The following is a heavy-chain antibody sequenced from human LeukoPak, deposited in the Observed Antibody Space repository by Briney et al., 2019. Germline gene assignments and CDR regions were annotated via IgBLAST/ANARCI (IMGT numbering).Heavy chain of an antibody. V-gene: IGHV3-73*01. J-gene: IGHJ4*02. CDR2: IRSKANSYAT. CDR1: GFTFSGSA. Sequence: GGSLRLSCAASGFTFSGSAMHWVRQASGKGLEWVGRIRSKANSYATAYAASVKGRFTISRDDSKNTAYLQMNSLKTEDTAVYYCTRPDDYGDYGDWGQGTLVTVSS. D-gene: IGHD4-17*01. CDR3: TRPDDYGDYGD.